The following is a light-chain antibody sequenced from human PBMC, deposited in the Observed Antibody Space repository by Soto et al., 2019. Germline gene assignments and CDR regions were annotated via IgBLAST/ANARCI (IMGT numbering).Light chain of an antibody. J-gene: IGKJ1*01. Sequence: DIQMTQSPSTLSASVGDRVIITCRASQSISSWLAWYQQKPGKAPNLLIYRASTLKSGIPSRFSGSGSGTEFTLTISRLQPDDFATYYCQQYDRASWTFGQGTKVEIK. V-gene: IGKV1-5*03. CDR3: QQYDRASWT. CDR2: RAS. CDR1: QSISSW.